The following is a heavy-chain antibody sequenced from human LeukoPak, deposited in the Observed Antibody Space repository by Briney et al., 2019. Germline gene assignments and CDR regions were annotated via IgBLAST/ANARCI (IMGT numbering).Heavy chain of an antibody. J-gene: IGHJ4*02. CDR2: ISYDGSNK. V-gene: IGHV3-30-3*01. CDR1: GFTFSHYA. D-gene: IGHD1-26*01. CDR3: ARDREESRPFDY. Sequence: PGGALRLSCAASGFTFSHYAMHWVRQAPGKGLEGVAVISYDGSNKYYADSVKGRFTISRDNSKNTLYLQMNSLRAEDTAVYYCARDREESRPFDYWGQGTLVTVSS.